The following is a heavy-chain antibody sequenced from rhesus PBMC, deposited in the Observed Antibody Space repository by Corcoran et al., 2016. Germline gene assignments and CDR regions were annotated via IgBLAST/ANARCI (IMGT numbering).Heavy chain of an antibody. J-gene: IGHJ4*01. CDR1: GYSISSGYY. V-gene: IGHV4-99*01. CDR3: ARRYSSWSTAYFDY. Sequence: QVQLQESGPGLVKPSETLSLTCAVSGYSISSGYYWGWIRQPPGKGLEYIGYISGSSGSTYYNPSLKSRVTISKDTSKNQFSRKRSSVTAADTAVYDCARRYSSWSTAYFDYWGQGVLVTVSS. CDR2: ISGSSGST. D-gene: IGHD6-13*01.